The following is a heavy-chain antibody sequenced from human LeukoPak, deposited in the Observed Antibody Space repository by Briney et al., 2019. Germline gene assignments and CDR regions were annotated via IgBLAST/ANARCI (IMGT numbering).Heavy chain of an antibody. CDR1: GFTFSDYW. CDR3: ARVRITRANWFDP. J-gene: IGHJ5*02. D-gene: IGHD2-2*01. V-gene: IGHV3-74*01. Sequence: PGGSLRLSCAASGFTFSDYWMVWVRKAPGKGLVCVSRILGDGSSTSYADSVKGRFTISRDIAKNTLYLQMNSLRVEDTAVYYCARVRITRANWFDPWGQGTLVTVSS. CDR2: ILGDGSST.